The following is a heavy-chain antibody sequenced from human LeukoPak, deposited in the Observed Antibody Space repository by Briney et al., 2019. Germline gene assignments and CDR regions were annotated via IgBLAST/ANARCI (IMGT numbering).Heavy chain of an antibody. Sequence: GGSLRLSCAASGFTFSSYHMNWVRQAPGKGLEWVSYISIFSSTIYYADSVKGRFTISRDDANSLVYLQMNSLRAEDTAVYYCARTNERELDYWGQVTLVTVPS. J-gene: IGHJ4*02. CDR1: GFTFSSYH. CDR3: ARTNERELDY. V-gene: IGHV3-48*01. D-gene: IGHD1-26*01. CDR2: ISIFSSTI.